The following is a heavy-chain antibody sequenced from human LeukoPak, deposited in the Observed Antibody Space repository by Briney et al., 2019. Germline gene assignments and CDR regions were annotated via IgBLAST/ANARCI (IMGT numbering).Heavy chain of an antibody. Sequence: ASVKVSCKASGYTFTGYYMHWVRQAPGQGLEWMGWINPNSGGTNYAQKFQGRVTITADKSTSTAYMELSSLRSEDTAVYYCATGIAAAHSGGYWGQGTLVTVSS. D-gene: IGHD6-13*01. CDR2: INPNSGGT. CDR1: GYTFTGYY. CDR3: ATGIAAAHSGGY. J-gene: IGHJ4*02. V-gene: IGHV1-2*02.